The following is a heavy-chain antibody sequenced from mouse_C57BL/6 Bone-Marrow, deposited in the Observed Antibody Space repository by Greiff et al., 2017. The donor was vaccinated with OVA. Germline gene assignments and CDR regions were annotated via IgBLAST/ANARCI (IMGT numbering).Heavy chain of an antibody. CDR3: ARSDYDYFDY. CDR2: ISSGSNTI. D-gene: IGHD2-4*01. J-gene: IGHJ2*01. Sequence: EVQVVESGGGLVKPGGSLKLSCAASGFTFSDYGMHWVRQAPEQGLEWVAYISSGSNTIYYEDTVKGRFTISRDNAKNTLFLQLTSLRSEDTAMYYCARSDYDYFDYWGQGTTLTVSS. CDR1: GFTFSDYG. V-gene: IGHV5-17*01.